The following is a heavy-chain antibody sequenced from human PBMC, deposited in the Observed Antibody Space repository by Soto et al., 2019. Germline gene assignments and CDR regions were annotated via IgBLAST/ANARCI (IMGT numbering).Heavy chain of an antibody. CDR1: GYTFTGYY. J-gene: IGHJ4*02. D-gene: IGHD1-26*01. CDR2: INPNSGGT. Sequence: ASVKVSCKASGYTFTGYYMHWVRQAPGQGLEWMGWINPNSGGTNYAQKFQGRVTMTRDTSISTAYMELSRLRSDDTAVYYCARDDLSGSSGDYWGQGTLVTVSS. V-gene: IGHV1-2*02. CDR3: ARDDLSGSSGDY.